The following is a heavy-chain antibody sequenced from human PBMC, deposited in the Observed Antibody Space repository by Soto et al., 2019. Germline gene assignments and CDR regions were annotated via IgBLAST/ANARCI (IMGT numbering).Heavy chain of an antibody. J-gene: IGHJ4*02. CDR1: GYSFTSYW. CDR3: ARQGPPSSGWYYPPLN. CDR2: IYPGDSDT. D-gene: IGHD6-19*01. V-gene: IGHV5-51*01. Sequence: GESLKISCKGSGYSFTSYWIGWVRQMPGKGLEWMGIIYPGDSDTRYSPSFQGQVTISADKSISTAYLQWSSLKASDTAMYYCARQGPPSSGWYYPPLNWGQGTLVTVSS.